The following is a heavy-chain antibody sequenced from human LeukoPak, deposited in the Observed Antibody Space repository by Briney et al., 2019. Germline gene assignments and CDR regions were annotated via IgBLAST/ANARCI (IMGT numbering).Heavy chain of an antibody. CDR1: GDSVSSNSAA. D-gene: IGHD3-10*01. CDR2: TYYRSKWYN. V-gene: IGHV6-1*01. CDR3: ARGITMVRGVFREKYYYYYYMDV. Sequence: SQTLSLTCAISGDSVSSNSAAWNWIRQSPSRGLEWLGRTYYRSKWYNDYAVSVKSRITINPDTSKNQFSLQLNSVTPEDTAVYYCARGITMVRGVFREKYYYYYYMDVWGKGTTVTISS. J-gene: IGHJ6*03.